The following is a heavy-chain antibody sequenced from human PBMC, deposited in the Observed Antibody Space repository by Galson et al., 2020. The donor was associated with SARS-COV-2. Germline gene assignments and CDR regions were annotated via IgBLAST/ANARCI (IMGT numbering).Heavy chain of an antibody. V-gene: IGHV1-2*02. Sequence: ASVKVSCKASGYTFTGYYMHWVRQAPGQGLEWMGWINPNSGGTNSAQKFQGRVTMTRDTSISTAYMELSRLRSDDTAVYYCASSSTWITMIMDYWGQGTLVTVSS. J-gene: IGHJ4*02. CDR1: GYTFTGYY. CDR3: ASSSTWITMIMDY. CDR2: INPNSGGT. D-gene: IGHD3-22*01.